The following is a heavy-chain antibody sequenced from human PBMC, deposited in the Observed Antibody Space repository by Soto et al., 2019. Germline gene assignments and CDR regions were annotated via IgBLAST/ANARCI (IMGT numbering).Heavy chain of an antibody. Sequence: GGSLRLSCAASGFTFSSYWMTWVRQAPGEGLEWVANIKEDGSEKYHVDSVKGRFTISRDNAKNSLYLQMNSLRAEDTAVYYCAHRVLRTVFGLVTTTAIYFDFWGQGTPVTVSS. CDR2: IKEDGSEK. J-gene: IGHJ4*02. D-gene: IGHD3-3*01. V-gene: IGHV3-7*01. CDR3: AHRVLRTVFGLVTTTAIYFDF. CDR1: GFTFSSYW.